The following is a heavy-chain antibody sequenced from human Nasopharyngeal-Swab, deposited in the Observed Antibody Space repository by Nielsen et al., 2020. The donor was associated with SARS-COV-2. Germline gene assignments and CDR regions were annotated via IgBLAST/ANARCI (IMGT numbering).Heavy chain of an antibody. J-gene: IGHJ4*02. Sequence: GESLKISCPASGFTYSDSAIHWVRQASGKGLEWVGRFRSKGNNYATEYSASVKGRFIIFRDDPTNTAYLQMNSLKNEDTAMYYCTRCGGGCYSGRDYWGQGTLVTVSS. D-gene: IGHD2-15*01. CDR3: TRCGGGCYSGRDY. CDR2: FRSKGNNYAT. V-gene: IGHV3-73*01. CDR1: GFTYSDSA.